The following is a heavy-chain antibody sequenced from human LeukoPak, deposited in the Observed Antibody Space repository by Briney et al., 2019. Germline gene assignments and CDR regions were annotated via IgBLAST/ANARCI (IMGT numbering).Heavy chain of an antibody. Sequence: QRGGSLRLSCAASGFTFSDYNMDWVRQVPGKGLESVSYMSRSGDIIYYADSVKGRFTISRDNAKNSLYLQMNSLRAEDTAVYYCARDVYYGSGSPRLDYWGQGTLVTVSS. CDR2: MSRSGDII. D-gene: IGHD3-10*01. J-gene: IGHJ4*02. V-gene: IGHV3-48*01. CDR1: GFTFSDYN. CDR3: ARDVYYGSGSPRLDY.